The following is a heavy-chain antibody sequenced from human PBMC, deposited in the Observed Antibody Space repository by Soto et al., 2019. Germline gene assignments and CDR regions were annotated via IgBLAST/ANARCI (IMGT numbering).Heavy chain of an antibody. V-gene: IGHV1-46*01. CDR3: ARVKRGSNSAWYNYMDV. CDR1: GYTFSMHY. Sequence: QVQLVQSGAVVKKPGASVTLSCKASGYTFSMHYIHWVRQAPGQGLEWMGMIHPPGGITNYAQRFKGRVPLTRDTSTSTVYMELSSLRSEDTALYYCARVKRGSNSAWYNYMDVWGQGNTVTVSS. J-gene: IGHJ6*02. D-gene: IGHD6-19*01. CDR2: IHPPGGIT.